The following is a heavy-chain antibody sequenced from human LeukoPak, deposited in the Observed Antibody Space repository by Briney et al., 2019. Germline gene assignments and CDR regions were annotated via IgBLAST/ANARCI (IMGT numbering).Heavy chain of an antibody. V-gene: IGHV3-30*02. D-gene: IGHD6-6*01. CDR3: AKRGYSSSSMDY. J-gene: IGHJ4*02. CDR1: GFTFTIYS. CDR2: IRYDGSNK. Sequence: GGSLRLSCAASGFTFTIYSMHWVRQAPGKGLEWVAFIRYDGSNKYYADSVKGRFTISRDNSKNTLYLQMNSLRAEDTAVYYCAKRGYSSSSMDYWGQGTLVTVSS.